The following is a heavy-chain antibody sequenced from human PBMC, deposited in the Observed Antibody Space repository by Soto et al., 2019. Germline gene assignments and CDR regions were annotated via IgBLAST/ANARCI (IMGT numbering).Heavy chain of an antibody. Sequence: QVQLQESGPGLVKPSGTLSLTCAVSGGSISSSNWCSWVRQPPGKGLEWIGAIYHSGSTNYNPSLKSRGTISVDKSKNQFSLKLSSVTAADTAVYYCARGPHSSGWYIYFDYWGQGTLVTVSS. CDR1: GGSISSSNW. CDR2: IYHSGST. J-gene: IGHJ4*02. V-gene: IGHV4-4*02. D-gene: IGHD6-19*01. CDR3: ARGPHSSGWYIYFDY.